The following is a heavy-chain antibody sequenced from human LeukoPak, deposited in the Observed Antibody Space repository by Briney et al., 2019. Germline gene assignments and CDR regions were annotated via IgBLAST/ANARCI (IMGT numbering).Heavy chain of an antibody. CDR2: INTNGSST. J-gene: IGHJ2*01. D-gene: IGHD6-19*01. CDR1: GFTFSSYW. Sequence: GGSLRLSCAASGFTFSSYWMHWVRQAPGRGLVWVSRINTNGSSTIYAESVKGRFTISRDNAKNTLYLQMNSLRAEDTAVYYCARPPYSSGSFDLWGRGTLVTVSS. V-gene: IGHV3-74*01. CDR3: ARPPYSSGSFDL.